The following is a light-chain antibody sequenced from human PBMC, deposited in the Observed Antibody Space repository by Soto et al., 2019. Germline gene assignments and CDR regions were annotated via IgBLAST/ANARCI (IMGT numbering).Light chain of an antibody. J-gene: IGKJ2*01. V-gene: IGKV3-11*01. CDR2: DAS. CDR3: QQRSNWPPVYT. CDR1: QSVGSN. Sequence: EIVLTQSPATLSLSPGERATLSCWASQSVGSNLAWFQQKPGQAPRLLIYDASDRAAGIPARLSGSGSGTDFTLTISSLEPEDYAVYYCQQRSNWPPVYTFGPGTKLEIK.